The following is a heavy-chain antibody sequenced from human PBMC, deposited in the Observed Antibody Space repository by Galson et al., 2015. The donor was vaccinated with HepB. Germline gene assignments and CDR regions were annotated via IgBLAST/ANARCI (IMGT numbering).Heavy chain of an antibody. J-gene: IGHJ4*02. CDR2: ISYDGSNK. CDR1: GFTFSSYA. Sequence: SLRLSCAASGFTFSSYAMHWVRQAPGKGLEWVAVISYDGSNKYYADSVKGRFTISRDNSKNTLYLQMNSLRAEDTAVYYCAREPVVTRNYDYWGQGTLVTVSS. CDR3: AREPVVTRNYDY. D-gene: IGHD4-23*01. V-gene: IGHV3-30-3*01.